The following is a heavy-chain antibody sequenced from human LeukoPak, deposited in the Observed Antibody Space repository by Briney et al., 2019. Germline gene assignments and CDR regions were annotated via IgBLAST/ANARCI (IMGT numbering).Heavy chain of an antibody. D-gene: IGHD1-1*01. J-gene: IGHJ5*02. V-gene: IGHV3-74*01. Sequence: GGSLRLSCAASGFTFSSYWMHWVRHAPGKGLVWVSRINNDGSGTSYADSVKGRFTISRDNAKNKLYLQMNSLRAEDTAVYYCARDKLEGSYNWFDPWGQGTLVPVSS. CDR3: ARDKLEGSYNWFDP. CDR2: INNDGSGT. CDR1: GFTFSSYW.